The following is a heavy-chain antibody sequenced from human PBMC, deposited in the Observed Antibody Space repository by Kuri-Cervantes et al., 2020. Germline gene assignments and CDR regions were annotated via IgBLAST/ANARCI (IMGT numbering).Heavy chain of an antibody. J-gene: IGHJ5*02. D-gene: IGHD1-7*01. CDR2: IRFDGAIG. Sequence: GESLKISCAASGFTSRNHGIHWVRQSLGKGLEWVAFIRFDGAIGYYADSVQGRFAISRDNAKNSLYLQMNSLRAEDTAVYYCARDGGTGTTWSWFDPWGQGTLVTVSS. CDR3: ARDGGTGTTWSWFDP. CDR1: GFTSRNHG. V-gene: IGHV3-30*02.